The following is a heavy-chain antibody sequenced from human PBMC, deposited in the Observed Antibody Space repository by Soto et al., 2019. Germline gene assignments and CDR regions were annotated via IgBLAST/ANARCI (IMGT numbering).Heavy chain of an antibody. J-gene: IGHJ4*02. CDR3: ARDARGYCTNGVCYSGSDY. V-gene: IGHV4-4*07. Sequence: PSETLSLTCTVSGGSISSYYWSWIRQPAGKGLEWIGRIYTSGSTNYNPSLKSRVTMSVDTSKNQFSLKPSSVTAADTAVYYCARDARGYCTNGVCYSGSDYWGQGTLVTVSS. CDR1: GGSISSYY. D-gene: IGHD2-8*01. CDR2: IYTSGST.